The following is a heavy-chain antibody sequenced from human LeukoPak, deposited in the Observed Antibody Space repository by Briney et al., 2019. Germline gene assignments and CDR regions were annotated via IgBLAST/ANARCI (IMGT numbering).Heavy chain of an antibody. Sequence: GGSLRLSCAASGFTFSSYSMNWVRQAPGKGLEWVSSISSSSSYIYYADSVKGRFTISRDNAKNSLYLQMNSLRAEDTAVYYCASHAETYYYDSSGYLPNWGQGTLVTVSS. CDR2: ISSSSSYI. J-gene: IGHJ4*02. CDR3: ASHAETYYYDSSGYLPN. CDR1: GFTFSSYS. D-gene: IGHD3-22*01. V-gene: IGHV3-21*01.